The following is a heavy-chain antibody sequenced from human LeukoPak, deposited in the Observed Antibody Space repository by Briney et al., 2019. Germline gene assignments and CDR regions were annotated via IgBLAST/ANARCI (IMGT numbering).Heavy chain of an antibody. CDR3: ARLPAAGHYYYYYGMDV. CDR1: RDSVSSNSAA. V-gene: IGHV6-1*01. J-gene: IGHJ6*02. D-gene: IGHD6-13*01. Sequence: SQTLSLTCAISRDSVSSNSAAWDWIRQSPSRGLEWLGRTYYRSKWYNDYAVSVKSRITINPDTSKNQFSLQLNSVTPEDTAVYYCARLPAAGHYYYYYGMDVWGQGTTVTVSS. CDR2: TYYRSKWYN.